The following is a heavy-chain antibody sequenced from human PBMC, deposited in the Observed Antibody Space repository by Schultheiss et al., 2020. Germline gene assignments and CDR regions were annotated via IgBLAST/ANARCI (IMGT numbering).Heavy chain of an antibody. CDR3: ARGSWSYHVYYFDY. CDR1: GGTFSSYA. D-gene: IGHD1-26*01. CDR2: IIPILGIA. Sequence: SVKVSCKASGGTFSSYAISWVRQAPGQGLEWMGRIIPILGIANYAQKFQGRVTITADKSTSTAYMELSSLRSEDTAVYYCARGSWSYHVYYFDYWGQGTLVPVSS. V-gene: IGHV1-69*04. J-gene: IGHJ4*02.